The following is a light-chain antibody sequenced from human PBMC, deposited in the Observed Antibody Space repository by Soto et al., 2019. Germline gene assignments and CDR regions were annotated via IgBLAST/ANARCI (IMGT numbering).Light chain of an antibody. V-gene: IGKV3D-7*01. CDR1: QSVSSSY. CDR2: GAS. Sequence: PGERVTLSCRASQSVSSSYLTWYQQKPDQAPRLLIYGASTRATSIPARFSGSGSGTDFTLTISSLQPEDFAVYYCQQDYNLLWAFGQGTKVEIK. CDR3: QQDYNLLWA. J-gene: IGKJ1*01.